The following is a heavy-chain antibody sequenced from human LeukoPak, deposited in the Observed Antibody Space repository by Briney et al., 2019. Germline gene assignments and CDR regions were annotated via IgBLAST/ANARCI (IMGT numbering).Heavy chain of an antibody. CDR2: INHSGST. CDR3: ARWGDYDFWSGYSNWFDP. V-gene: IGHV4-34*01. D-gene: IGHD3-3*01. J-gene: IGHJ5*02. Sequence: PSETLSLTCAVYGGSFSGCYWSWIRQPPGKGLEWIGEINHSGSTNYNPSLKSRVTISVDTSKNQFSLKLSSVTAADTAVYYCARWGDYDFWSGYSNWFDPWGQGTLVTVSS. CDR1: GGSFSGCY.